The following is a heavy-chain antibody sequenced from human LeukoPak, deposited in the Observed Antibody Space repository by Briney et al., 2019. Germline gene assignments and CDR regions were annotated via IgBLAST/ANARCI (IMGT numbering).Heavy chain of an antibody. CDR3: ARGGGYSGQNWFDP. J-gene: IGHJ5*02. CDR1: GFTFSSYW. Sequence: GGSLRLSCAASGFTFSSYWMSWVRQAPGKGLEWVANIKQDGSEKYYVDSVKGRFTISRDNAKNSLYLQMNSLRAEDTAVYYCARGGGYSGQNWFDPWGQGTLVTVSS. V-gene: IGHV3-7*01. CDR2: IKQDGSEK. D-gene: IGHD6-13*01.